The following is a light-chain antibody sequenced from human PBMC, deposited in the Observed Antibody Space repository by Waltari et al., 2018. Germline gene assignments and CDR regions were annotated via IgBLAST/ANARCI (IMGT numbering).Light chain of an antibody. V-gene: IGKV2-28*01. CDR3: MQALQTPDT. CDR2: LGS. CDR1: QSLLHSNGYNY. Sequence: DIVMTQSPLSLPVTPGEPAAISCRSSQSLLHSNGYNYLDGYLQKPGHSPQLLIYLGSTRATGVPDRFRGGGSGTDFTLRISRVEAEDVVVYYCMQALQTPDTFGQATRLEMK. J-gene: IGKJ5*01.